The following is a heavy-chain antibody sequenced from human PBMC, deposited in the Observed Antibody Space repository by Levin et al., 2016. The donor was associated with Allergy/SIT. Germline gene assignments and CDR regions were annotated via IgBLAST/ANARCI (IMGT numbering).Heavy chain of an antibody. CDR2: ISGSGGST. D-gene: IGHD6-19*01. CDR1: GFTFSSYA. Sequence: GESLKISCAASGFTFSSYAMSWVRQAPGKGLEWVSAISGSGGSTYYADSVKGRFTISRDNSKNTLYLQMNSLRAEDTAVYYCAKDRAVAGQWGQGTLVTVSS. CDR3: AKDRAVAGQ. J-gene: IGHJ4*02. V-gene: IGHV3-23*01.